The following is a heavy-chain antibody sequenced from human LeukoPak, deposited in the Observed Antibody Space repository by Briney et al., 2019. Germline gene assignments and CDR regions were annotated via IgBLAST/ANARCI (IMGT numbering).Heavy chain of an antibody. D-gene: IGHD3-3*01. V-gene: IGHV3-30*02. J-gene: IGHJ4*02. Sequence: GGSLRLSCAASGFTFSGYGMHWVRQAPGKGLEWVAFIRYDGSNKYYADSVKGRFTISRDNSKNTLYLQMNSLRAEDAAVYYCANSAGSAYDFWSGYLDYWGQGTLVTVSS. CDR3: ANSAGSAYDFWSGYLDY. CDR1: GFTFSGYG. CDR2: IRYDGSNK.